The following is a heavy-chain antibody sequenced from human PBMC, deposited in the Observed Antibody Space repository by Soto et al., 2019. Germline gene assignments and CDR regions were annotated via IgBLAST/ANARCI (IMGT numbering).Heavy chain of an antibody. CDR2: IYSGGST. CDR3: AREPQPIYYDILTGYYKGDYYYYMDV. J-gene: IGHJ6*03. CDR1: GFTVSSNY. V-gene: IGHV3-66*01. D-gene: IGHD3-9*01. Sequence: GGSLRLSCAASGFTVSSNYMSWVRQAPGKGLEWVSVIYSGGSTYYADSVKGRFTISRDNSKNRLYLQMNSLRAEDTAVYYCAREPQPIYYDILTGYYKGDYYYYMDVWGKGTTVTVSS.